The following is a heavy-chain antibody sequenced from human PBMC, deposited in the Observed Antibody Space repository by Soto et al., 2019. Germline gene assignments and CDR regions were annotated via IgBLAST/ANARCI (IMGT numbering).Heavy chain of an antibody. D-gene: IGHD6-6*01. CDR3: AKDQGSWSSSSGILDP. CDR1: GFTFDDYA. Sequence: GGSLRLSCAASGFTFDDYAMHWVRQAPGKGLEWVSGISWNSGSIGYADSVKGRFTISRDNAKNSLYLQMNSLRAEDTALYYCAKDQGSWSSSSGILDPWGQGTLVTVSS. J-gene: IGHJ5*02. CDR2: ISWNSGSI. V-gene: IGHV3-9*01.